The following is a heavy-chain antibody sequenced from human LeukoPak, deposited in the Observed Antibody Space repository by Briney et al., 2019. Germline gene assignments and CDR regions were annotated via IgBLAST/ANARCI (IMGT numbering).Heavy chain of an antibody. V-gene: IGHV3-11*01. CDR2: ISSSGGTI. J-gene: IGHJ4*02. Sequence: GGSLRLSCAASGFTFSDYYMSWIRQAPGKGLECVSYISSSGGTIYYADSVKGRFTISRDNAKNSLYLQMNSLRAEDTAVYYCARVMGVYSFDYWGQGTLVTVSS. D-gene: IGHD4-11*01. CDR1: GFTFSDYY. CDR3: ARVMGVYSFDY.